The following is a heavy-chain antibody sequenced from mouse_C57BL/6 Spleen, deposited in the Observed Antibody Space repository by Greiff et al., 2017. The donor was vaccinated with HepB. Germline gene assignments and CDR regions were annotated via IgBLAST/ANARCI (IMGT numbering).Heavy chain of an antibody. CDR1: GYSITSGYY. Sequence: EVKLEESGPGLVKPSQSLSLTCSVTGYSITSGYYWNWIRQFPGNKLEWMGYISYDGSNNYNPSLKNRISITRDTSKNQFFLKLNSVTTEDTATYYCARDLYPYYAMDYWGQGTSVTVSS. CDR3: ARDLYPYYAMDY. CDR2: ISYDGSN. J-gene: IGHJ4*01. V-gene: IGHV3-6*01.